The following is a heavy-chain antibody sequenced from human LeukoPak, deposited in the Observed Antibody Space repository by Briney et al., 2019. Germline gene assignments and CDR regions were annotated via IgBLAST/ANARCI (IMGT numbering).Heavy chain of an antibody. Sequence: ASVKVSCKASGYTFTSYGISWVRQAPGQGLEWMGWISAYNGNTNYAQKLQGRVTMTRDMSTSTVYMELSSLRSEDTAFYYCARGGYYDSSAFDIWGQGTMVTVSS. D-gene: IGHD3-22*01. CDR1: GYTFTSYG. J-gene: IGHJ3*02. CDR3: ARGGYYDSSAFDI. V-gene: IGHV1-18*01. CDR2: ISAYNGNT.